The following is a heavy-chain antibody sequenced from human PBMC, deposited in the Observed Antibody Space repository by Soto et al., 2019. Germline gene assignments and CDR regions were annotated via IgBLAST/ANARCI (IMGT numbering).Heavy chain of an antibody. J-gene: IGHJ4*02. CDR1: GFTFSSYA. Sequence: GGSLRLSCAASGFTFSSYAMHWVRQAPGKGLEWVAVIWYDGTNKYYADSVKGRFTISRDNSKNTLYLQMNSLRAEDTAVYYFARAQRSGNYYSDYWGQGTLVTVSS. CDR3: ARAQRSGNYYSDY. D-gene: IGHD1-26*01. V-gene: IGHV3-33*01. CDR2: IWYDGTNK.